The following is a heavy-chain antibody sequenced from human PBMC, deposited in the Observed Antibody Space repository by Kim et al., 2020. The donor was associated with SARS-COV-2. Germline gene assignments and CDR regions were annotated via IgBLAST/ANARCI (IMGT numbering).Heavy chain of an antibody. V-gene: IGHV4-34*01. CDR3: ARGIGSSHANWFDP. J-gene: IGHJ5*02. CDR2: INHSGST. CDR1: GGSFSGYY. Sequence: SETLSLTCAVYGGSFSGYYWSWIRQPPGKGLEWIGEINHSGSTNYNPSLKSRVTISVDTSKNQFSLKLSSVTAADTAVYYCARGIGSSHANWFDPWGQGTLVTVSS. D-gene: IGHD2-15*01.